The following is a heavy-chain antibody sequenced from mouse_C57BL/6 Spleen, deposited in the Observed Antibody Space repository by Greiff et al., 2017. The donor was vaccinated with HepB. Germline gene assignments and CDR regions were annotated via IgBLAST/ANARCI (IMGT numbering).Heavy chain of an antibody. D-gene: IGHD1-1*01. CDR2: ISSGSSTI. J-gene: IGHJ1*03. Sequence: EVKVEESGGGLVKPGGSLKLSCAASGFTFSDYGMHWVRQAPEKGLEWVAYISSGSSTIYYADTVKGRFTISRDNAKNTLFMQMTSLRSEDTAMYYCARGLYYGSPYGYFDVWGTGTTVTVSS. CDR1: GFTFSDYG. V-gene: IGHV5-17*01. CDR3: ARGLYYGSPYGYFDV.